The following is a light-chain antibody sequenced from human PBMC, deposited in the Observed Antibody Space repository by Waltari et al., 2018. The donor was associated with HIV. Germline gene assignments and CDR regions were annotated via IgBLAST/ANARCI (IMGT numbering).Light chain of an antibody. CDR2: GAS. Sequence: EIVMTQSPATLSVSPGERATLSCRASQSVSSNLAWYQQKPGQAPRLLIYGASTRATGITARFSGSGSWTEFTLTISSLQSEDFAVYYCQQYNNWPPWTFGQGTKVEIK. J-gene: IGKJ1*01. CDR3: QQYNNWPPWT. V-gene: IGKV3-15*01. CDR1: QSVSSN.